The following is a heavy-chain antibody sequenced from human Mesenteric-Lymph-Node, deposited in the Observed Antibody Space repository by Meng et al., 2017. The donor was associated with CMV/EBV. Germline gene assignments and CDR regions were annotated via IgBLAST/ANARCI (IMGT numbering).Heavy chain of an antibody. CDR1: GGSFSGYY. V-gene: IGHV4-34*01. CDR3: AREADYNKLDY. J-gene: IGHJ4*02. CDR2: INHSGST. Sequence: SETLSLTCAVYGGSFSGYYWSWIRQPPGKGLEWIGEINHSGSTNYNPSLKSRVTISIDTSKNQFSLRLTSVTAADTAVYYCAREADYNKLDYWGQGTLVTVSS. D-gene: IGHD3-9*01.